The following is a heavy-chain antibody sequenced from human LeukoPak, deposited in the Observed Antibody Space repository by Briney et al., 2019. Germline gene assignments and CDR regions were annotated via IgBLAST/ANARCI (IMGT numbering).Heavy chain of an antibody. CDR3: ARRKPVGATKYNWFDP. D-gene: IGHD1-26*01. CDR1: GYTFTSYA. V-gene: IGHV7-4-1*02. CDR2: INTNTGNP. Sequence: EASVKVSCKASGYTFTSYAMNWARQAPGQGLEWMGWINTNTGNPTYAQGFTGRFVFSLDTSVSTAYLQISSLKAEDTAVYYCARRKPVGATKYNWFDPWGQGTLVTVSS. J-gene: IGHJ5*02.